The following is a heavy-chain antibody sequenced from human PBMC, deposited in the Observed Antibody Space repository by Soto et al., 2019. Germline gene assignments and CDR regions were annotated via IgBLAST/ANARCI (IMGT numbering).Heavy chain of an antibody. J-gene: IGHJ3*01. V-gene: IGHV3-7*01. CDR2: IKQDGSEE. Sequence: EVQLVESGGGLVQPGGSLRLSCVASGFTFSVYSVSWVRQSPGKGLEGVANIKQDGSEEDYVDSVKGRLTITRDNAKNSLYLQMNSLRAEDTAVYYCARIYYESRGPTKYRAFDFWGQGTMVTVSS. CDR3: ARIYYESRGPTKYRAFDF. CDR1: GFTFSVYS. D-gene: IGHD3-22*01.